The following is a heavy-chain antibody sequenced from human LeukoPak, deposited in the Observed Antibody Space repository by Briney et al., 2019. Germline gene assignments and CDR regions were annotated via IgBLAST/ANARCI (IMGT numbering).Heavy chain of an antibody. Sequence: PGGSLRLSCAAGGLTFSSYSINWVRQAPGKGLEWVSSISSSSSYISYADSVKGRFTISRDNAKNSLYLQMNSLRAEDTAIYFCARDPIQSHSYFDLWGRGTLVTVSS. CDR3: ARDPIQSHSYFDL. CDR1: GLTFSSYS. D-gene: IGHD1-26*01. CDR2: ISSSSSYI. J-gene: IGHJ2*01. V-gene: IGHV3-21*01.